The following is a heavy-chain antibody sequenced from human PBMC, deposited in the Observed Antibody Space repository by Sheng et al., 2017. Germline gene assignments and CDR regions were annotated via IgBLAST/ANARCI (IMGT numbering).Heavy chain of an antibody. Sequence: QVQLVQSGAEVKKPGASVKVSCKASGYTFTDYYMHWVRQAPGQGLEWMGWINPNSGGTNYAQKFQGRVTMTRDTSISTAYMELSRLRSDDTAVYYCARGLPKGRRNYVYWFDPWGQGTLVTVSS. V-gene: IGHV1-2*02. J-gene: IGHJ5*02. CDR3: ARGLPKGRRNYVYWFDP. D-gene: IGHD4-4*01. CDR2: INPNSGGT. CDR1: GYTFTDYY.